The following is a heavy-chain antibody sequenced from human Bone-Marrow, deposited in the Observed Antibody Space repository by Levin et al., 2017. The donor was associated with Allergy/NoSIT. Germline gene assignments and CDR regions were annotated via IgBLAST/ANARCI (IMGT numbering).Heavy chain of an antibody. CDR1: GFAFNKAW. J-gene: IGHJ4*02. Sequence: GESLKISCAASGFAFNKAWVNWVRQAPGKGLEWVANIKKDGSEKYYVDSVKGRFTISRDNAKNSLFLEMSSLRVDDTAVYYCASSSITVAGTGGFDYWGQGTLVTVSS. CDR2: IKKDGSEK. CDR3: ASSSITVAGTGGFDY. V-gene: IGHV3-7*01. D-gene: IGHD6-19*01.